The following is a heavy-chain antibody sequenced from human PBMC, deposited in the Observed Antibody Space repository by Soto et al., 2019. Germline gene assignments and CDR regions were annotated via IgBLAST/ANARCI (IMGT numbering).Heavy chain of an antibody. CDR1: VGSISSGGYS. J-gene: IGHJ6*02. CDR2: IYYSGST. CDR3: ARRLYYDSSGFEGGGMDV. D-gene: IGHD3-22*01. Sequence: PSETLSLTCAVSVGSISSGGYSWSWIRQPPGKGLEWIGYIYYSGSTYYNPSLKSRVTISVDTSKNQFSLKLSSVTAADTAVYYCARRLYYDSSGFEGGGMDVWGQGTTVTVSS. V-gene: IGHV4-30-2*03.